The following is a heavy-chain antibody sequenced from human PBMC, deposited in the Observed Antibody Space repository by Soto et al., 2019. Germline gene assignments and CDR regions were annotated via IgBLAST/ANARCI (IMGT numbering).Heavy chain of an antibody. CDR1: GYTFTSYG. Sequence: QVQLVQSGAEVKKPGASVKVSCKASGYTFTSYGTSWVRQAPGQGLEWMGWISAYNGNTNYAQKLQGRVTMTTDTSTSTAYMELRSLRSDDTAVYYCARSRTKGVVAATLRYFDYWGQGTLVTVSS. V-gene: IGHV1-18*01. CDR3: ARSRTKGVVAATLRYFDY. J-gene: IGHJ4*02. CDR2: ISAYNGNT. D-gene: IGHD2-15*01.